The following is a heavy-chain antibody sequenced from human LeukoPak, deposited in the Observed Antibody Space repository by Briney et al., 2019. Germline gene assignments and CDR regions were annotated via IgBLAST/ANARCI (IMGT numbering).Heavy chain of an antibody. CDR1: GFTFSSYN. Sequence: GGSLRLSCAASGFTFSSYNMIWVRQAPGKGLEWVSSISSSSSYIYYADSVKGRFTISRDNAKNSLYLQMNSLRAEDTAVYYCAARSTMTDDYWGQGTLVTVSS. CDR3: AARSTMTDDY. V-gene: IGHV3-21*01. D-gene: IGHD3-22*01. CDR2: ISSSSSYI. J-gene: IGHJ4*02.